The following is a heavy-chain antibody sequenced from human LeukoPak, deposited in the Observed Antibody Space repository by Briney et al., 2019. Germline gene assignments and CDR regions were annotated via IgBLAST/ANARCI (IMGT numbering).Heavy chain of an antibody. CDR2: IIPIFGTA. CDR1: GGTFSSYA. Sequence: SVRVSCKASGGTFSSYAISWVRQAPGQGLEWRGGIIPIFGTANYAQKFQGRVTITADESTSTAYMELSSLRSDDTAVYYCARAGLRYFDWLLPFDYWGQGTLVTVSS. D-gene: IGHD3-9*01. J-gene: IGHJ4*02. CDR3: ARAGLRYFDWLLPFDY. V-gene: IGHV1-69*13.